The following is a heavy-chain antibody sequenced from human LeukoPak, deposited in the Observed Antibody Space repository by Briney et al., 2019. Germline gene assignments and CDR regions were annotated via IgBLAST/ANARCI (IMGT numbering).Heavy chain of an antibody. Sequence: SETLSLTSTVSGGSMDSFYWSWIRQSPGGGLEWIGYIYYSGTTNYNPSLRSRLIISVDTSKNQFSLKLISVTAADTAVYYCARLARLTLIRGVTGYHSLDVWGKGTKVTVSS. J-gene: IGHJ6*04. CDR1: GGSMDSFY. CDR3: ARLARLTLIRGVTGYHSLDV. V-gene: IGHV4-59*01. D-gene: IGHD3-10*01. CDR2: IYYSGTT.